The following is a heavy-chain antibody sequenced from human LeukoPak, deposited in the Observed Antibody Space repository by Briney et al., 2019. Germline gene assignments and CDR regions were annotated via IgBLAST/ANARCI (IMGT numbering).Heavy chain of an antibody. D-gene: IGHD2-15*01. V-gene: IGHV3-23*01. CDR2: NGGST. Sequence: NGGSTYYADSVKGRFTISRDISKNTLYLQMNSLRAEDTAVYYCARKLVVAPTSYFDYWGQGILVTVSS. J-gene: IGHJ4*02. CDR3: ARKLVVAPTSYFDY.